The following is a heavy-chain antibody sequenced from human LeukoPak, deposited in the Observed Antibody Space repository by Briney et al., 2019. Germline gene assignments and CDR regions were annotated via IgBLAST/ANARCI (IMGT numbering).Heavy chain of an antibody. D-gene: IGHD4/OR15-4a*01. Sequence: GGSLRLSCAASGFTLSSYGMHWVRQAPGKGLEWVAFIRYDGSNKQYADSVKGRFTISRDNSKNTLYLQVSSLRAEDTAAYYCAKVYEYGDHDWFDSWGQGTLVTVSS. CDR1: GFTLSSYG. J-gene: IGHJ5*01. V-gene: IGHV3-30*02. CDR3: AKVYEYGDHDWFDS. CDR2: IRYDGSNK.